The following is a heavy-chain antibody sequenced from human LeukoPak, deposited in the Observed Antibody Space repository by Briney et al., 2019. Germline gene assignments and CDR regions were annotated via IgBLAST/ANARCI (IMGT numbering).Heavy chain of an antibody. CDR1: GGSFSPYY. J-gene: IGHJ3*02. CDR2: LYYSGSA. CDR3: ARARARLIFGVARSVDAFDI. V-gene: IGHV4-59*01. Sequence: KPSETLSLTCTVSGGSFSPYYWSWIRQSPGKGLEWIGYLYYSGSANYNPSLKSRVTISVDTSTNQFSLRMFSVTAADTAVYYCARARARLIFGVARSVDAFDIWGQGTMVTVSS. D-gene: IGHD3-3*01.